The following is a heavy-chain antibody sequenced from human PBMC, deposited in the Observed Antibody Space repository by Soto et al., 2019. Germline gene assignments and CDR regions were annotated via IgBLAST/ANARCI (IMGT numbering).Heavy chain of an antibody. CDR2: FDPEDGEA. V-gene: IGHV1-24*01. J-gene: IGHJ6*02. D-gene: IGHD6-13*01. CDR3: ARGEAAAATYCMGV. Sequence: GASVKVSCKVSGYTLTELSMHWVRQAPGKGLEWMGGFDPEDGEAIYAQKFQGRVTMTEDTSTDTAYMELSSLKASDTAMYYCARGEAAAATYCMGVCGQANTITVSS. CDR1: GYTLTELS.